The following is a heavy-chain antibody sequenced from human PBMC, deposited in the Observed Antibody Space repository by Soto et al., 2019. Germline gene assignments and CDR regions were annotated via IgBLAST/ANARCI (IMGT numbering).Heavy chain of an antibody. Sequence: PSETLSLTCTVSGGSISSSSYYWGWIRQPPGKGLEWIGSIYYSGSTYYNQSLKSRVTISVDTSKNQFSLKLSSVTAADTAVYYCARPNLRTSRAWFDPWGQGTLVTVS. D-gene: IGHD2-2*01. CDR3: ARPNLRTSRAWFDP. CDR1: GGSISSSSYY. CDR2: IYYSGST. J-gene: IGHJ5*02. V-gene: IGHV4-39*01.